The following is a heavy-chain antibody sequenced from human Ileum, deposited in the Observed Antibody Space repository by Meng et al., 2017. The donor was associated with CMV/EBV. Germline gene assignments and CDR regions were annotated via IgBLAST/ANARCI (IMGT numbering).Heavy chain of an antibody. J-gene: IGHJ4*02. CDR2: INSDGSST. CDR3: AREPETTSLDY. Sequence: GESLKISCAASGFTFSSYWMHWVRQAPGKGLVWVSRINSDGSSTSYADSVKGRFTISRDNAKNTLYLQMNSLRAEDTAVYYCAREPETTSLDYWGQGTLVTVSS. V-gene: IGHV3-74*01. CDR1: GFTFSSYW. D-gene: IGHD1-7*01.